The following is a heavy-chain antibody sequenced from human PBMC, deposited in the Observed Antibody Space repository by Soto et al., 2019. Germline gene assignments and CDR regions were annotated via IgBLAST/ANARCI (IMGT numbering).Heavy chain of an antibody. J-gene: IGHJ4*02. CDR3: ARAGIDGFNSVY. V-gene: IGHV1-69*02. Sequence: QVQLVQSGAEVKQPGSSVKVSCKASGGTFSSYTISWVRQAPGQGLEWMGRIIPILGIANYAQKFQGRVTITADKSTSTAYMELSSLRYEDPAVYYCARAGIDGFNSVYWGEGTLVTVSA. CDR1: GGTFSSYT. CDR2: IIPILGIA. D-gene: IGHD1-26*01.